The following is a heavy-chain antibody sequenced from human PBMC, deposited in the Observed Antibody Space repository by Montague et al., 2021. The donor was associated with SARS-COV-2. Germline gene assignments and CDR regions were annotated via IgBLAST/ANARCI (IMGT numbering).Heavy chain of an antibody. CDR2: ISYIGKT. CDR3: VRVLANCVRDY. D-gene: IGHD1-1*01. Sequence: SETLSLTCSVSGYSISSGYYWGWIRQPPGKGLEWVGCISYIGKTYYSPSLKSRLTISLDSFKNQFSLQARSVTAADTAVYYCVRVLANCVRDYWGQGTLVTVSS. J-gene: IGHJ4*02. V-gene: IGHV4-38-2*02. CDR1: GYSISSGYY.